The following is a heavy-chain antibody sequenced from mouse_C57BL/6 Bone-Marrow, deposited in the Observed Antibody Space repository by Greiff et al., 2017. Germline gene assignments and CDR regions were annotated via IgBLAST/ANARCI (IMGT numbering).Heavy chain of an antibody. CDR1: GYTFTSYW. CDR3: ARPYYGSSRYYFDY. V-gene: IGHV1-59*01. Sequence: VQLQQPGAELVRPGTSVKLSCKASGYTFTSYWMHWVKQRPGQGLEWIGVIDPSDSYTNYNQKFKGKATLTVDTSSSTAYMQLSSLTSEDSAVYYCARPYYGSSRYYFDYWGQGTTLTVSS. J-gene: IGHJ2*01. D-gene: IGHD1-1*01. CDR2: IDPSDSYT.